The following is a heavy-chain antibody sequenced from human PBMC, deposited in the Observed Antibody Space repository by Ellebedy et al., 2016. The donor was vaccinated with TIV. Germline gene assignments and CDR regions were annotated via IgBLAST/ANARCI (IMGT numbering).Heavy chain of an antibody. J-gene: IGHJ5*02. CDR3: ARMGSGSSTPFASNWFDP. V-gene: IGHV1-69*13. CDR2: IIPIFGTA. Sequence: AASVKVSCKASGGTFSSYAISWVRQAPGQGLEWMGGIIPIFGTANYAQKFQGRVTITADESTSTAYMELSSLRSEDTAVYYCARMGSGSSTPFASNWFDPWGQGTLVTVSS. D-gene: IGHD2-2*01. CDR1: GGTFSSYA.